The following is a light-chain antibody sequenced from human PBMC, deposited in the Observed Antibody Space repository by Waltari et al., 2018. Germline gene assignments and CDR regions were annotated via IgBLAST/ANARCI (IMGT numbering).Light chain of an antibody. J-gene: IGKJ4*01. Sequence: EIALTQSPGTLSLSPGERATLSCRASLTVRTTYLAWYQQKPGQAPTLLIYGASSRATGIPDRFSGSGSGTDFSLTISSLEPEDFAVYYCQQYDISPRTFGGGTKVEIK. CDR1: LTVRTTY. CDR3: QQYDISPRT. CDR2: GAS. V-gene: IGKV3-20*01.